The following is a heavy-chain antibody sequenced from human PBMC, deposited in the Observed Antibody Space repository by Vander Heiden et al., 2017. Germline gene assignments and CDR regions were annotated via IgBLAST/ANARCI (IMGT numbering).Heavy chain of an antibody. Sequence: QVQLQESGPGLVKPSETLSLTCTVPGGSISTSDYYWGWIRQPPGKCLEWIGSVYYSGYVYYNPSLKSRVTISVDTSKNQFSLKLSSMTAADTALYYCAKHYVGSAYNHGMDVWGQGTTVSVSS. V-gene: IGHV4-39*01. CDR3: AKHYVGSAYNHGMDV. CDR2: VYYSGYV. CDR1: GGSISTSDYY. J-gene: IGHJ6*02. D-gene: IGHD3-10*01.